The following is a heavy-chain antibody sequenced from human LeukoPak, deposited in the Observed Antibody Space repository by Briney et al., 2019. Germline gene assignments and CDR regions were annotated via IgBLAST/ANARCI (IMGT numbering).Heavy chain of an antibody. CDR3: TRQGIYSMDV. CDR2: IRSKANSYAT. J-gene: IGHJ6*02. V-gene: IGHV3-73*01. D-gene: IGHD6-13*01. Sequence: GGSLKLSCAASGFTFSGSAMHWVRQASGKGLEWVGRIRSKANSYATAYAASVKGRFTISRDDSKNTAYLQMNSLKTEDTAVYYCTRQGIYSMDVWGQGTTVTVSS. CDR1: GFTFSGSA.